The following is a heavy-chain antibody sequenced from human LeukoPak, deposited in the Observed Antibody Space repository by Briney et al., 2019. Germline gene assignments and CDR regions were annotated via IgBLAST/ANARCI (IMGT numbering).Heavy chain of an antibody. CDR2: INAGNGNT. D-gene: IGHD1-1*01. V-gene: IGHV1-3*01. J-gene: IGHJ4*02. CDR1: GYTFTSYA. CDR3: ARDLLEYFDY. Sequence: ASVTVSCKASGYTFTSYAMHWVRQAPGQRLEWMGWINAGNGNTKYSQKFQGRVTITRDTSASTAYMELSSLRSEDTAVYYCARDLLEYFDYWGQGTLVTVSS.